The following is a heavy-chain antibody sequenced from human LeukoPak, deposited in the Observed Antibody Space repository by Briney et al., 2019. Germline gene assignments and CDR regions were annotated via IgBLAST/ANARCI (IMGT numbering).Heavy chain of an antibody. CDR3: ARGVGGYCSGGSCYSGPNWFDP. D-gene: IGHD2-15*01. CDR2: IYYSGST. Sequence: SETLSLTCTVSGDSISSRSYYWGWIRQPPGKGLEWIGSIYYSGSTYYNPSLKSRVTISVNTSKNQFSLKLSSVTAADTAVYYCARGVGGYCSGGSCYSGPNWFDPWGQGTLVTVSS. J-gene: IGHJ5*02. V-gene: IGHV4-39*01. CDR1: GDSISSRSYY.